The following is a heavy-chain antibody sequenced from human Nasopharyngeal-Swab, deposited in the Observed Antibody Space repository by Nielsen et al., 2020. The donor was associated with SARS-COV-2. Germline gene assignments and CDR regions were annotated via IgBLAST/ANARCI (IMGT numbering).Heavy chain of an antibody. J-gene: IGHJ6*02. CDR1: DYSTSSYY. CDR3: ARVHYYDSTYYYYGLDV. V-gene: IGHV4-59*13. CDR2: IYYSGSP. Sequence: SETLSLTCTVSDYSTSSYYWTWIRQPPGKGLEWIGYIYYSGSPNYNPSLKSRVTLSLDTSKSQLSLKLSSVTAADTAVYYCARVHYYDSTYYYYGLDVWGQGTTVTVSS. D-gene: IGHD3-22*01.